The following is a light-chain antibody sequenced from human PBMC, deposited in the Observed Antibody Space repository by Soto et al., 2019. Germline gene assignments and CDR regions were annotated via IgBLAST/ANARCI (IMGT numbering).Light chain of an antibody. CDR3: QHTYSTLQG. Sequence: DIQMTQSPSSLSASVGDRVTITCRASQSISSYLNWFQQKPGKAPKLLIYAESSLQSGVPSRFSGSGSGTDFSLTISSLQPEDFATYYWQHTYSTLQGFGQGTKLEIK. J-gene: IGKJ2*03. CDR1: QSISSY. CDR2: AES. V-gene: IGKV1-39*01.